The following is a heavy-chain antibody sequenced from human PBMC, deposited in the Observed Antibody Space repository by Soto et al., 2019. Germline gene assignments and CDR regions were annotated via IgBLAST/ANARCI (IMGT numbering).Heavy chain of an antibody. V-gene: IGHV4-39*01. CDR2: IYYSGST. J-gene: IGHJ4*02. CDR1: GGSISSSSYY. D-gene: IGHD3-10*01. Sequence: SETLSLTCTVSGGSISSSSYYWGWIRQPPGKGLEWIGSIYYSGSTYYNPSLKSRVTISVDTSKNQFSLKLSSVTAADTAVYYCARRRVGYYGTHPEPYFDYWGQGTLVTVSS. CDR3: ARRRVGYYGTHPEPYFDY.